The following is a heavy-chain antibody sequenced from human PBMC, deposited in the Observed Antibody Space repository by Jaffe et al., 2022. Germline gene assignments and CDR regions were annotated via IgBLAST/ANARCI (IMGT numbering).Heavy chain of an antibody. Sequence: QLQLQESGPGLVEPSETLSLTCTVSGGSVSSKSYYWGWIRQSPGKGLEWIGTICYSESNYYNPSLSTRVTISVDTSKNQFSLKLNFVTAADTAIYYCVRANSGDSGGYFNYWGQGTLVTVS. D-gene: IGHD4-17*01. J-gene: IGHJ4*02. CDR1: GGSVSSKSYY. CDR2: ICYSESN. CDR3: VRANSGDSGGYFNY. V-gene: IGHV4-39*01.